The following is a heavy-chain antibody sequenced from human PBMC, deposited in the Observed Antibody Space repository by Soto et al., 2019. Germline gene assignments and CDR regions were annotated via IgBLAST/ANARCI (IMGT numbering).Heavy chain of an antibody. CDR1: GFTFSSYA. CDR3: AKDLSPYYDSSGYYN. V-gene: IGHV3-23*01. Sequence: PGGSLRLSCAASGFTFSSYAMSWVRQAPGKGLEWVSGIRGSDDSTNYADSVKGRFTISRDNSKNTLYLQMNSLRAEDTAVYYCAKDLSPYYDSSGYYNWGQGTLVTVSS. J-gene: IGHJ4*02. CDR2: IRGSDDST. D-gene: IGHD3-22*01.